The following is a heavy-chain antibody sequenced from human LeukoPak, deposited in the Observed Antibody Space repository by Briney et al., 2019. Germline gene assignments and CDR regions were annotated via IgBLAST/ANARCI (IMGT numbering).Heavy chain of an antibody. CDR2: IYYSGST. J-gene: IGHJ4*02. CDR1: GGSISSYY. Sequence: SETLSLTCTVSGGSISSYYWGWIRQPPGKGLEWIGYIYYSGSTNYNPSLKSRVTISVDTSNNQFSLKLSSVTPADTAVYYCARGPPVDYWGQGTLVTVSS. CDR3: ARGPPVDY. V-gene: IGHV4-59*01.